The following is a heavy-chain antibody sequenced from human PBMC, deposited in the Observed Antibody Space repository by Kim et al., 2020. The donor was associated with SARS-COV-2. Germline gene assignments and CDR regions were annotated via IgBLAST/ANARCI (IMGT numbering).Heavy chain of an antibody. D-gene: IGHD3-16*02. V-gene: IGHV3-33*05. CDR1: GFTFSSYG. CDR2: ISYDGSNK. J-gene: IGHJ3*02. Sequence: GGSLRLSCAASGFTFSSYGMHWVRQAPGKGLEWVAVISYDGSNKYYADSVKGRFTISRDNSKNTLYLQMNSLRAEDTAVYYCARDRYPLGDAFDIWGQGTMVTVSS. CDR3: ARDRYPLGDAFDI.